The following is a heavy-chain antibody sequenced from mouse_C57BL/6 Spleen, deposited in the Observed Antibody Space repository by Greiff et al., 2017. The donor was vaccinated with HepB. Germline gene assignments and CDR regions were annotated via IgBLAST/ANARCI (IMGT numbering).Heavy chain of an antibody. Sequence: VHVKQSGTVLARPGASVKMSCKTSGYTFTSYWMHWVKQRPGQGLEWIGAIYPGNSDTSYNQKFKGKAKLTADTSASTAYMELSSLTNEDSAVYYFTRWDYGYDAVSFAYWGQGTLVTVSA. D-gene: IGHD2-2*01. CDR1: GYTFTSYW. J-gene: IGHJ3*01. CDR2: IYPGNSDT. CDR3: TRWDYGYDAVSFAY. V-gene: IGHV1-5*01.